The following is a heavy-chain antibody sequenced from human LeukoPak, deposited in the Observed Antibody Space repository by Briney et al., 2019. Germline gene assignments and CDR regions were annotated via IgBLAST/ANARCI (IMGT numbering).Heavy chain of an antibody. Sequence: GGSLGLSCAASGVTLSSYGMHWVRQTPGKGLEWVAFIRSDGSNRHHADSVKGRFTISRDNSKNTLFLQMNSLRAEDTAVYYCAKPQVVVITLGAFDIWGQGTMVTVSS. CDR3: AKPQVVVITLGAFDI. J-gene: IGHJ3*02. CDR1: GVTLSSYG. D-gene: IGHD3-22*01. CDR2: IRSDGSNR. V-gene: IGHV3-30*02.